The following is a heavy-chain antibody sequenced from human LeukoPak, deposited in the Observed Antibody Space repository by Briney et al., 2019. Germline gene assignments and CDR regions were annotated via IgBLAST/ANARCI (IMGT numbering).Heavy chain of an antibody. CDR2: ISSSGSPI. V-gene: IGHV3-48*03. CDR3: ARGSVQLEGQDYYYYGMDV. D-gene: IGHD1-1*01. CDR1: GFTFSSYE. J-gene: IGHJ6*02. Sequence: GGSLRLSCAASGFTFSSYEMNWVRQAPGKGLEGVSYISSSGSPIYYADSVKGRFTIPRDNAKNSLYLQMNSLRAEDTAVYYCARGSVQLEGQDYYYYGMDVWGQGTTVTVSS.